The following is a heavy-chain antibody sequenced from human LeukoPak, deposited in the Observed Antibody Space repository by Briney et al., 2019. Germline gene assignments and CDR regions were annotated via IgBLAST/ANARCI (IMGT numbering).Heavy chain of an antibody. V-gene: IGHV1-2*02. J-gene: IGHJ4*02. CDR2: ISPNSGAT. CDR1: GYTFTSYD. CDR3: ATSRVRLYYFDL. Sequence: GASVKVSCKASGYTFTSYDINWVRQAPGQGLEWMGWISPNSGATNYAQNFQGRVTMTRDTSISTAYMELSRLGPDDTAVYYCATSRVRLYYFDLWGQGTLVTVSS. D-gene: IGHD5/OR15-5a*01.